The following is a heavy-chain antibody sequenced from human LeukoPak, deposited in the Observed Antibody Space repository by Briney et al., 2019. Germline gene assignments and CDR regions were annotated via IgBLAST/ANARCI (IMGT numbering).Heavy chain of an antibody. CDR1: GGSISSYY. CDR3: ARDRLDTAMVTPFDY. Sequence: SETLSLTCTVSGGSISSYYWSWIRQPAGKGLEWIGRIYTSGSTNYNPSLTSRVTMSVDTSKNQFSLKLSSVTAADTAVYYCARDRLDTAMVTPFDYWGQGTLVTVSS. V-gene: IGHV4-4*07. J-gene: IGHJ4*02. CDR2: IYTSGST. D-gene: IGHD5-18*01.